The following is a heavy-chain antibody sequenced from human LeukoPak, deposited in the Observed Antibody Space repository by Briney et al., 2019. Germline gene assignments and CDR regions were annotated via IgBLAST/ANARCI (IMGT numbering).Heavy chain of an antibody. J-gene: IGHJ5*02. CDR1: GGTFSSYA. CDR2: ISAYNGNT. Sequence: ASVKVSCKASGGTFSSYAISWVRQAPGQGLEWMGWISAYNGNTNYAQKLQGRVTMTTDTSTSTAYMELRSLRSDDTAVYYCARLYYDFWSGYPGSYNWFDPWGQGTLVTVSS. CDR3: ARLYYDFWSGYPGSYNWFDP. D-gene: IGHD3-3*01. V-gene: IGHV1-18*01.